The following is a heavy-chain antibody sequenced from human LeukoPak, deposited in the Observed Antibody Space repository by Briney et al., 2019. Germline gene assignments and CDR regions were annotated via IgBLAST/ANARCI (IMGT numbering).Heavy chain of an antibody. CDR3: ARGEVALFDY. Sequence: SETLSLTCTVSGGSISSYYWSWIRQPPWKGLEWIGYIYDSGNTNYNPSLKSRVTISVDTSKNQFSLKLSSVTAADTAVYYCARGEVALFDYWGQGTLVTVSS. CDR2: IYDSGNT. V-gene: IGHV4-59*12. J-gene: IGHJ4*02. CDR1: GGSISSYY. D-gene: IGHD2-21*01.